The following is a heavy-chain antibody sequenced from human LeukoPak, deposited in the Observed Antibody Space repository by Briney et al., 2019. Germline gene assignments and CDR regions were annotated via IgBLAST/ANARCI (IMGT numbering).Heavy chain of an antibody. V-gene: IGHV3-23*01. D-gene: IGHD1-14*01. CDR1: GFTFSSYA. CDR2: ISGSGGST. Sequence: GGSLRLSCAASGFTFSSYAMSWVRQAPGKGLEWVSAISGSGGSTYYADSVKGRFTISRDNSKNTLYLQMNSLRAEDTAVYHCAKVSCIAGTPAYWWGQGTLVTVSS. CDR3: AKVSCIAGTPAYW. J-gene: IGHJ4*02.